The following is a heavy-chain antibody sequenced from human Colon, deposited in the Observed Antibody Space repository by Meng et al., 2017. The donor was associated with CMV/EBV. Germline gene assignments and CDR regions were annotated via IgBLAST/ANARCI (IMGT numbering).Heavy chain of an antibody. V-gene: IGHV3-21*01. J-gene: IGHJ4*02. CDR1: GFTFSSYD. Sequence: GESLKISCAASGFTFSSYDMNWVRQAPGKGLEWVSSISAISSSSDYISYADSVKGRFTISRDNAKTSLFLQLDSLRAEDTAVYYCAKGRFFDHWARERWSPSPQ. CDR2: ISAISSSSDYI. D-gene: IGHD5-24*01. CDR3: AKGRFFDH.